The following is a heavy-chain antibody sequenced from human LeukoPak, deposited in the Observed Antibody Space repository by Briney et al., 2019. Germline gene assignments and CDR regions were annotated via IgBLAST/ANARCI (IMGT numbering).Heavy chain of an antibody. CDR3: VRESYCSSTSCYSDYYYYGMDV. D-gene: IGHD2-2*01. V-gene: IGHV1-69*13. Sequence: VASVKVSCKASGGTFSSYAISWVRQAPGQGLEWMGGIIPIFGTANYAQKFQGRVTITADESTSTAYMELSSLRSEDTAVYYCVRESYCSSTSCYSDYYYYGMDVWGQGTTVTVSS. J-gene: IGHJ6*02. CDR2: IIPIFGTA. CDR1: GGTFSSYA.